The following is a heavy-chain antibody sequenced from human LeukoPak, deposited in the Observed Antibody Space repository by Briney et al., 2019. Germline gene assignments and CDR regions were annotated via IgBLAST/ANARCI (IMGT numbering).Heavy chain of an antibody. Sequence: GGSLRLYCAASGFTFSSYAMHWARQAPGKGLEWVAVISYDGSNKYYADSVKGRFTISRDNSKNTLYLQMNSLRAEDTAVYYCARDRVVITLNYFDYWGQGTLVTVSS. D-gene: IGHD3-22*01. V-gene: IGHV3-30-3*01. CDR3: ARDRVVITLNYFDY. CDR1: GFTFSSYA. J-gene: IGHJ4*02. CDR2: ISYDGSNK.